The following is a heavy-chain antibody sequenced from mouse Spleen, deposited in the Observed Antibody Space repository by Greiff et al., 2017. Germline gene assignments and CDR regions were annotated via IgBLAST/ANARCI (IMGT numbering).Heavy chain of an antibody. CDR2: ISYSGST. CDR3: ARGGRFYAMDY. D-gene: IGHD1-1*01. Sequence: DVQLQESGPGMVKPSQSLSLTCTVTGYSITSGYDWHWIRHFPGNKLEWMGYISYSGSTNYNPSLKSRISITHDTSKNHFFLKLNSVTTEDTATYYCARGGRFYAMDYWGQGTSVTVSS. CDR1: GYSITSGYD. J-gene: IGHJ4*01. V-gene: IGHV3-1*01.